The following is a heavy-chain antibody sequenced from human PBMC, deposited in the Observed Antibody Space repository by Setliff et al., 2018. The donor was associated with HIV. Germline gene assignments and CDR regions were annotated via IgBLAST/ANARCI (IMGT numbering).Heavy chain of an antibody. CDR2: IKDKANGAAI. CDR3: AADFLFLWFGF. CDR1: GIPFSTAW. J-gene: IGHJ3*01. Sequence: SCVVSGIPFSTAWMTWVRQAPGKGLEWVGRIKDKANGAAIDYGAPVKGRFTISRDDSKDTLFLEMRNLKAEDTGVYYCAADFLFLWFGFWGQGTKVTVSS. V-gene: IGHV3-15*01. D-gene: IGHD2-21*01.